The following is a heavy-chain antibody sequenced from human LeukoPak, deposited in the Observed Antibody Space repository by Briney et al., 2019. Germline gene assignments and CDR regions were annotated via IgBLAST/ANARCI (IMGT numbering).Heavy chain of an antibody. CDR2: IYYSGST. D-gene: IGHD3-9*01. CDR3: AILPSRKILTGYYWYFDY. V-gene: IGHV4-39*01. CDR1: GGSISSSSYY. J-gene: IGHJ4*02. Sequence: KPAETLSLTCTVSGGSISSSSYYSGWIRQPPGNGLERIGSIYYSGSTYYNPSLKSRVTISVDTSKNQFSLKLSSVTAADTAVYYCAILPSRKILTGYYWYFDYWGQGTLVTVSS.